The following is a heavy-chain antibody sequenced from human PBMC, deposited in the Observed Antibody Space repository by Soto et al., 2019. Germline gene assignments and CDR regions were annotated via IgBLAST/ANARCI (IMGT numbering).Heavy chain of an antibody. CDR3: ARVRAAGYYYYGMDV. D-gene: IGHD6-25*01. CDR2: ILPSFGTP. Sequence: EASVKVSCKASGGAFSSYAISWVRQASGQGLEWIGGILPSFGTPNYAQKFQGRVTITADESTSTVYMEVSSLRSDDTAVYYCARVRAAGYYYYGMDVWGQGTTVTVSS. CDR1: GGAFSSYA. V-gene: IGHV1-69*13. J-gene: IGHJ6*02.